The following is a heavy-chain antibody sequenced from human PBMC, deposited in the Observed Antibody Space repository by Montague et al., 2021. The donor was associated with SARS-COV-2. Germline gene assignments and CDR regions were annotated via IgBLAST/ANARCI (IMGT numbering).Heavy chain of an antibody. J-gene: IGHJ5*02. CDR3: ARHHQPVITIFGVVTPKNWFDP. D-gene: IGHD3-3*01. CDR1: GGSISSSSYY. V-gene: IGHV4-39*01. CDR2: IYYSGST. Sequence: SETLSLTCTVSGGSISSSSYYWGWIRQPPGKGLEWIGSIYYSGSTYYNPPLKSRVTISVDTSKNQFSLKLSSVTAADTAVYYCARHHQPVITIFGVVTPKNWFDPWGQGTLVTVSS.